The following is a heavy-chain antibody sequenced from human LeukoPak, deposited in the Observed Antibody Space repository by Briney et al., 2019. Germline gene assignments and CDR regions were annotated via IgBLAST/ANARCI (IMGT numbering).Heavy chain of an antibody. CDR2: IIPIFGTA. Sequence: WASVKVSCKASGGTFSSDAISWVRQAPGQGLEWMGGIIPIFGTANYAQKFQGRVTITADESTSTAYMELSSLRSEDTAVYYCARASGAARPIDYWGQGTQVTVSS. CDR3: ARASGAARPIDY. V-gene: IGHV1-69*13. J-gene: IGHJ4*02. CDR1: GGTFSSDA. D-gene: IGHD6-6*01.